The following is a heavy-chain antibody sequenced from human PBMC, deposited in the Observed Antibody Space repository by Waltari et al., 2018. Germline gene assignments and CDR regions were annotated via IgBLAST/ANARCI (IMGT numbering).Heavy chain of an antibody. D-gene: IGHD6-13*01. J-gene: IGHJ4*02. CDR2: ISGSGKDT. V-gene: IGHV3-23*01. CDR1: GFSFSTYG. Sequence: EVQLLESGGDVVQPGGSLRLSCGGTGFSFSTYGMTWVRQAPGKGLEWVSAISGSGKDTYYADFVKGRFTMSRDNSKNTLYLHMKTVRVDDTAIYYCAKDLRASAGPYWGQGTLVTVSS. CDR3: AKDLRASAGPY.